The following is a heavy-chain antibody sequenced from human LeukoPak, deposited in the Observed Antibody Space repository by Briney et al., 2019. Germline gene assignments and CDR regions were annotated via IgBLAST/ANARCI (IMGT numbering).Heavy chain of an antibody. CDR1: GYTFTGYY. D-gene: IGHD3-22*01. J-gene: IGHJ6*03. CDR2: INPNSGGT. Sequence: ASVKVSCKASGYTFTGYYMHWVRQAPGQGLEWMGWINPNSGGTNYAQNFQGRVTMTRGTSISTAYMELSRLRSDDTAVYYCARDPRYYDSSGYPSYYYYYYMDVWGKGTTVTVSS. V-gene: IGHV1-2*02. CDR3: ARDPRYYDSSGYPSYYYYYYMDV.